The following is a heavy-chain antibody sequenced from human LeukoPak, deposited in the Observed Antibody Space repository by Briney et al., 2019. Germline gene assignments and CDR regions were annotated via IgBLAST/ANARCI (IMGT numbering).Heavy chain of an antibody. CDR2: IYPGDSDI. CDR3: ASRWSYQSRTSDWYFDL. Sequence: GESLKISCKGSGYSFTSYWIGWVRQMPGKGLEWMGIIYPGDSDIRYSPSFQGQVTISADKSISTAYLQWSSLKASDTAMYYCASRWSYQSRTSDWYFDLWGRGTLVTVSS. J-gene: IGHJ2*01. V-gene: IGHV5-51*01. CDR1: GYSFTSYW. D-gene: IGHD2-2*01.